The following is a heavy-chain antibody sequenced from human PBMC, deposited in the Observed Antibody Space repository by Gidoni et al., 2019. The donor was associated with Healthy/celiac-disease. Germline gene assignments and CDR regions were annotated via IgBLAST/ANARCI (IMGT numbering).Heavy chain of an antibody. CDR3: ATARGALGDWYFDL. Sequence: QVQLQESGPGLVKPSQTLSLTCTVSGGSISSGSYYWSWIRQPAGKGLEWIGRIYTSGSTNYNPSLKSRVTISVDTSKNQFSLKLSSVTAADTAVYYCATARGALGDWYFDLWGRGTLVTVSS. CDR1: GGSISSGSYY. CDR2: IYTSGST. J-gene: IGHJ2*01. V-gene: IGHV4-61*02. D-gene: IGHD3-16*01.